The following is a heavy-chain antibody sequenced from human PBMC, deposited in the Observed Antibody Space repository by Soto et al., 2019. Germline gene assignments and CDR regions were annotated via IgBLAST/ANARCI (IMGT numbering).Heavy chain of an antibody. CDR2: ISGSGGST. V-gene: IGHV3-23*01. Sequence: PGGSLRLSCAASGFTFSSYAMSWVRQAPGKGLEWVSAISGSGGSTYYADSVKGRFTISRDNSKNTLYLQMNSLRAEDTAVYYCAKDPAGSWFSYYFDYWGQGTLVTVSS. D-gene: IGHD6-13*01. CDR1: GFTFSSYA. J-gene: IGHJ4*02. CDR3: AKDPAGSWFSYYFDY.